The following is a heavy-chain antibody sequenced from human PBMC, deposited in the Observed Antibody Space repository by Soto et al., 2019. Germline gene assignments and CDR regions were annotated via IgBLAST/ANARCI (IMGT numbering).Heavy chain of an antibody. CDR1: GFTLNDYA. CDR3: VKGGGRIVSRNLDA. J-gene: IGHJ5*01. CDR2: ISSGGGSP. Sequence: GGSLSLSWSTAGFTLNDYAMSWVRQAPGEGLEWVSGISSGGGSPYNADSVKGRFTISRDNSKNTLYLQMNSLRVDDTAVYYCVKGGGRIVSRNLDAWGHSTLVTV. D-gene: IGHD3-16*02. V-gene: IGHV3-23*01.